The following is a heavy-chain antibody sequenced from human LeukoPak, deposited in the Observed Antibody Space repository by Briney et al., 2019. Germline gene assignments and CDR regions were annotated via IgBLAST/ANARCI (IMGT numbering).Heavy chain of an antibody. CDR3: ARATYSSTWYSRYFDL. V-gene: IGHV3-9*01. J-gene: IGHJ2*01. CDR1: GFTFDDYA. CDR2: ISWNSGSI. D-gene: IGHD6-13*01. Sequence: GRSLRLSCAASGFTFDDYAMHWVRQAPGKGLEWVSGISWNSGSIGYADSVKGRFTISRENAKKSLYLQMNSLRAGDTAVYYCARATYSSTWYSRYFDLWGRGTLVTVSS.